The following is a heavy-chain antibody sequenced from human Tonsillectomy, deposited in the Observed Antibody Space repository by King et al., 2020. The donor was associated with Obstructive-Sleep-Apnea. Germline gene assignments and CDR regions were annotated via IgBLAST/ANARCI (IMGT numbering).Heavy chain of an antibody. V-gene: IGHV4-59*08. D-gene: IGHD6-13*01. J-gene: IGHJ2*01. CDR3: ARQNLRAAAGTGWYFDL. Sequence: QLQESGPGAVKPSETLSLTCTVSGGSIDTYYWSWIRQPPGKGLEWIGYIYYSGSTNYNPSLKSRVTMSVDTSKNQFSLKLRSVTAADTAVYYCARQNLRAAAGTGWYFDLWGRGTLITVSS. CDR2: IYYSGST. CDR1: GGSIDTYY.